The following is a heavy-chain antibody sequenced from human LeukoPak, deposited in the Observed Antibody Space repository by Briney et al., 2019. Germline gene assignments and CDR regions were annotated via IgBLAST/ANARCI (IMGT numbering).Heavy chain of an antibody. CDR1: GGTFSSYA. D-gene: IGHD3-22*01. V-gene: IGHV1-69*04. CDR3: ARERQYYYDSTHYFDY. CDR2: IIPILGIA. Sequence: SVKVSCKASGGTFSSYAISWVRQAPGQGLEWMGRIIPILGIANYAQKFQGRVTVTADKSTSTAYMELSSLRSEDTAVYYCARERQYYYDSTHYFDYWGQGTLVTVSS. J-gene: IGHJ4*02.